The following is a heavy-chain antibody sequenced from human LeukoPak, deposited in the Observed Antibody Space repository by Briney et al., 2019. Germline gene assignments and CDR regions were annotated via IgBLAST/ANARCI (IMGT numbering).Heavy chain of an antibody. CDR2: IYSCGST. D-gene: IGHD2-2*01. CDR1: GFTVSSNY. V-gene: IGHV3-66*03. J-gene: IGHJ6*04. Sequence: SGGSLRLSCAASGFTVSSNYMSWVRQAPGKGLEWVSLIYSCGSTYYADSVKGRFTVSRDNSKNTLYLQMNSLRAEDTAVYYCARAIGDSTVCYGGLDYYHGMDAWGRGTTVIVSS. CDR3: ARAIGDSTVCYGGLDYYHGMDA.